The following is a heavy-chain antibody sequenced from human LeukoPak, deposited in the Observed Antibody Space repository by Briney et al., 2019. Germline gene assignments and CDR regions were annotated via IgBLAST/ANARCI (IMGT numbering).Heavy chain of an antibody. J-gene: IGHJ4*02. CDR1: GFTFSSYW. CDR3: IGSGGWPGY. D-gene: IGHD1-26*01. CDR2: IASDGST. V-gene: IGHV3-74*01. Sequence: GWSLRLSCAASGFTFSSYWMHWVRQAPGKGLVWVSRIASDGSTVYADFVKGRFTISRDNAKDTVYLQMNSLRVEDTAVYYCIGSGGWPGYWGQGTLVTVSS.